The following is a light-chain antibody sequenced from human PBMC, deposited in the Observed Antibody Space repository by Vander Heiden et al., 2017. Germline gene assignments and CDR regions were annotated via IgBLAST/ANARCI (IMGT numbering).Light chain of an antibody. CDR3: QQEGSSPFT. J-gene: IGKJ2*01. Sequence: EIVLTQSPGTLSLSPGERATLSCRASQSVSSSYLAWYQHKPGQAPRLFIYGASSRATGIPDRFSGSGSGTDFTLSISRLELEDFAVYYCQQEGSSPFTFGQGTKVDIK. CDR1: QSVSSSY. CDR2: GAS. V-gene: IGKV3-20*01.